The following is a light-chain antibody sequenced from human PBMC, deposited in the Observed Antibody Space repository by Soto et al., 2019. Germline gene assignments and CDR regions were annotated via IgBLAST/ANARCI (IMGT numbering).Light chain of an antibody. Sequence: EIVLTQSPGTLSLSPGERATLSCRASQSVSSNYLAWYQQKPGQAPRLLISDTSTRIIGVPDRFSGSGSGTDFTLTISRLEPEDFAVYYCQRYGDSITFGQGTRLEIK. CDR2: DTS. V-gene: IGKV3-20*01. CDR3: QRYGDSIT. J-gene: IGKJ5*01. CDR1: QSVSSNY.